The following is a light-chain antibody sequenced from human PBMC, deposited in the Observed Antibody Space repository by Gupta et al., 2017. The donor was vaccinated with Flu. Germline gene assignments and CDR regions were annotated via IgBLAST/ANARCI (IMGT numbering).Light chain of an antibody. CDR2: VAS. Sequence: DIVLTQSPGTLSLSPGERATLACMACQSVSSSYLAWYQQKLGQAPRLLIYVASSRATGIPDRFSGRWSGTDFTLTISRLEPEDGAVYCWQQYGSSPFTFGEGTKVEIK. CDR1: QSVSSSY. J-gene: IGKJ4*01. CDR3: QQYGSSPFT. V-gene: IGKV3-20*01.